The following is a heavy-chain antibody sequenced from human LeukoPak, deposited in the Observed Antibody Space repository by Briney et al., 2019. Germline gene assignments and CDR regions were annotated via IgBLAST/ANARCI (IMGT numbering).Heavy chain of an antibody. D-gene: IGHD5-18*01. Sequence: GASVKVSCKASGYTFTSYDINWVRQATGQGLEWMGWMNPNSGNTGYAQKFQGRVTITRDTSASTAYMELSSLRSEDTAVYYCARDRHGYDYWGQGTLVTVSS. V-gene: IGHV1-8*01. CDR2: MNPNSGNT. J-gene: IGHJ4*02. CDR3: ARDRHGYDY. CDR1: GYTFTSYD.